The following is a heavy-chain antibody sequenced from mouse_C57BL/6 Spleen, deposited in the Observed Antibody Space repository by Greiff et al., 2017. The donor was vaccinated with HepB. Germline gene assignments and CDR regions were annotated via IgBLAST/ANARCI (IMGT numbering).Heavy chain of an antibody. CDR3: AREALTTVVATNYFDY. J-gene: IGHJ2*01. D-gene: IGHD1-1*01. CDR1: GYTFTSYW. V-gene: IGHV1-69*01. Sequence: QVQLQQPGAELVMPGASVKLSCMASGYTFTSYWMHWVKQRPGQGLEWIGEIGPSDSYTNYNQKFKGKSTLTVDKSCSTAYMQISSLTTEDSAVYYCAREALTTVVATNYFDYGGQGTTLTVSS. CDR2: IGPSDSYT.